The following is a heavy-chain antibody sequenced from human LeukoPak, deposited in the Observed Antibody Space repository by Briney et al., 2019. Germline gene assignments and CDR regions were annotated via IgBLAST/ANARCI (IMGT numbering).Heavy chain of an antibody. CDR2: IYYSGST. D-gene: IGHD2-15*01. CDR3: ARKVVFDL. CDR1: GDSISGYY. V-gene: IGHV4-59*08. J-gene: IGHJ2*01. Sequence: SETLSLTCTVSGDSISGYYWNWIRQPPGKGLEWIGYIYYSGSTNYNPSLKSRVTMSGDTSKNQFSLKLSSVTAADTAVYYCARKVVFDLWGRGTLVTVSS.